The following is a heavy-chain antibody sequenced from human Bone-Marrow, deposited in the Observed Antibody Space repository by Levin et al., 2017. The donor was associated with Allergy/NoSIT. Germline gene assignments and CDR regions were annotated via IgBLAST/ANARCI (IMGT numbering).Heavy chain of an antibody. J-gene: IGHJ4*02. CDR3: ARSSCSGGSCYNY. CDR1: GYTFTSYY. CDR2: INPSGGST. Sequence: GESLKISCKASGYTFTSYYMHWVRQAPGQGLEWMGIINPSGGSTSYAQKFQGRVTMTRDTSTSTVYMELSSLRSEDTAVYYCARSSCSGGSCYNYWGQGTLVTVSS. V-gene: IGHV1-46*03. D-gene: IGHD2-15*01.